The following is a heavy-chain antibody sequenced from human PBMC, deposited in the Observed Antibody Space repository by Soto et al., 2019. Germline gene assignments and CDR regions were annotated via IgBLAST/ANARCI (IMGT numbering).Heavy chain of an antibody. CDR3: ARGNGRYYYGMDV. CDR1: GFTFSSYG. CDR2: IWYDGSNR. V-gene: IGHV3-33*01. Sequence: QVQLVESGGGVVQPGRSLRLSCAASGFTFSSYGMHWVRQAPGKGLEWVAVIWYDGSNRYYADSVKGRFTISRDNSKNTLYLQMNSLRAEDTVVYYCARGNGRYYYGMDVWGQGTTVTVSS. J-gene: IGHJ6*02.